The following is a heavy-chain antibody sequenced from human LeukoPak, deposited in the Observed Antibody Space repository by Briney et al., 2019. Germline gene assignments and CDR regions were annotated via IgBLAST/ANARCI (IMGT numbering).Heavy chain of an antibody. D-gene: IGHD1-26*01. J-gene: IGHJ4*02. CDR3: ARQTQNSGSYYTEYYFDY. CDR2: ISSSGSTI. V-gene: IGHV3-48*04. CDR1: GFTFSSYS. Sequence: GGSLRLSCAASGFTFSSYSMNWVRQAPGKGLEWVSYISSSGSTIYYADSVKGRFTISRDNAKNSLYLQMNSLRAEDTAVYYCARQTQNSGSYYTEYYFDYWGQGTLVTVSS.